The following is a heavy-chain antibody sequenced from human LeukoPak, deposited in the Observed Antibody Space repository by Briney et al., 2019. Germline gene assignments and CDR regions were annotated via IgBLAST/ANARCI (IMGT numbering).Heavy chain of an antibody. V-gene: IGHV1-2*02. CDR2: INPNRGGT. D-gene: IGHD5-12*01. CDR1: GYTFTGYY. CDR3: ATGIEEIVATIRLDY. J-gene: IGHJ4*02. Sequence: ASVKVSCKASGYTFTGYYMHWVRQAPGQGLEWMGWINPNRGGTNYAQKFQGRVTMTRDTSISTAYMELSRLRSDDTAVYYCATGIEEIVATIRLDYWGQGTLVTVSS.